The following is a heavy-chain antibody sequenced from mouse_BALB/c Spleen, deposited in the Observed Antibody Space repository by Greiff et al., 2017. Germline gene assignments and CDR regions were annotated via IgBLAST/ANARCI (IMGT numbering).Heavy chain of an antibody. CDR2: IYPGDGDT. CDR3: ARPTASYAMDY. Sequence: QVQLQQPGPELVKPGASVKISCKASGYAFSSSWMNWVKQRPGQGLEWIGRIYPGDGDTNYNGKFKGKATLTADKSSSTAYMQLSSLTSVDSAVYFCARPTASYAMDYWGQGTSVTVSS. J-gene: IGHJ4*01. CDR1: GYAFSSSW. V-gene: IGHV1-82*01. D-gene: IGHD1-2*01.